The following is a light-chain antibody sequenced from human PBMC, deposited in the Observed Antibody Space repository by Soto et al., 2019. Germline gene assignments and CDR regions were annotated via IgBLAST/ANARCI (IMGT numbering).Light chain of an antibody. CDR2: AAS. Sequence: IQLTQSPSSLSASVGDRVTITCRASQGISSYLAWYQQKPGKAPKLLIYAASTLQSGVPSRFSGSGSGTDFPLTISCLQPEDFATYYCQQVNSYPAVTFGQGTKLEIK. J-gene: IGKJ2*01. CDR3: QQVNSYPAVT. CDR1: QGISSY. V-gene: IGKV1-9*01.